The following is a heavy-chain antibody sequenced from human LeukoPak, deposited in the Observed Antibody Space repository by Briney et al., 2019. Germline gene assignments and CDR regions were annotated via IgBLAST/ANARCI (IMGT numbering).Heavy chain of an antibody. J-gene: IGHJ3*02. CDR2: ISSDGNNK. V-gene: IGHV3-30-3*01. Sequence: GRSLRLSCAASGFTFSSYAMHWVRQAPGKGLEWVAVISSDGNNKYYADSVKGRFTISRDNSKNTLYLQMNSLRPEDTAVYYCARDLAGSWYWEGAFDIWGQGTMVTVSS. CDR1: GFTFSSYA. CDR3: ARDLAGSWYWEGAFDI. D-gene: IGHD6-13*01.